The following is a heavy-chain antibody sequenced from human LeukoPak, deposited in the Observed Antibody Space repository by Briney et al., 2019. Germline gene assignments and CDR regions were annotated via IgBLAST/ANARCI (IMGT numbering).Heavy chain of an antibody. CDR2: ISWNSGSI. V-gene: IGHV3-9*01. CDR3: AKEYGSGSY. Sequence: SSAASGFTFDGVGMEWRSRAPGKGLEWVSGISWNSGSIGYADSVKGRFTISRDNAKNSLYLQMNSLRAEDTALYYCAKEYGSGSYWGQGTLVTVSS. J-gene: IGHJ4*02. D-gene: IGHD3-10*01. CDR1: GFTFDGVG.